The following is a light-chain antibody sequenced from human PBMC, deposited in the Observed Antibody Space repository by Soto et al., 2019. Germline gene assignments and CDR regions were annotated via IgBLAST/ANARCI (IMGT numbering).Light chain of an antibody. CDR1: QSVLYSSNYKNY. J-gene: IGKJ4*01. V-gene: IGKV4-1*01. CDR3: QQFYCIPLT. CDR2: WAS. Sequence: DIVVTQSPDSLTVSLGERATINCKSSQSVLYSSNYKNYLAWYQKKPGQPPKLLIYWASIRESGAPDRFGGSGSGTDFTLTISSLRADDEAVYYWQQFYCIPLTVGGGAKV.